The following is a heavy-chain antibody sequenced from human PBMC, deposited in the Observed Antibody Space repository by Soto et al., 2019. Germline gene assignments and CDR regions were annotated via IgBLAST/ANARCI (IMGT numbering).Heavy chain of an antibody. Sequence: QVQLVESGGGVVQPGRSLRLSCAASGFTFSSYGMHWVRQAPGKGLEWVAVIWYDGSNKYYADSVKGRFTISRDNSKNTVYLQMNSLRAEETAVYYCARGGGGDYDFWSGYSYYYYMDVWGKGTTVTVSS. J-gene: IGHJ6*03. CDR2: IWYDGSNK. CDR1: GFTFSSYG. V-gene: IGHV3-33*01. D-gene: IGHD3-3*01. CDR3: ARGGGGDYDFWSGYSYYYYMDV.